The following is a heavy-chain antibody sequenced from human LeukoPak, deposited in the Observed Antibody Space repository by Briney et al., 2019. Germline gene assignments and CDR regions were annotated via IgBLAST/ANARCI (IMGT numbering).Heavy chain of an antibody. V-gene: IGHV1-18*04. J-gene: IGHJ4*02. D-gene: IGHD1-26*01. CDR2: ISAYNGNT. CDR3: ARDRVYEGGATHGYGY. CDR1: GYTFTGYY. Sequence: GASVKVSCKASGYTFTGYYMHWVRQAPGQGLEWMGWISAYNGNTNYAQKLQGRVTMTTDTSTSTAYMELRSLRSDDTAVYYCARDRVYEGGATHGYGYWGQGTLVTVSS.